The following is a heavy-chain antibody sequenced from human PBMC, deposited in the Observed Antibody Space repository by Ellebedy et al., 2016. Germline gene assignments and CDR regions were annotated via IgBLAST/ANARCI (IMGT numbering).Heavy chain of an antibody. V-gene: IGHV1-18*01. D-gene: IGHD3-10*01. CDR3: ARGFPSAVTFVRGVRGELDP. CDR2: ISAYNGNT. CDR1: GYTFTSYG. J-gene: IGHJ5*02. Sequence: ASVKVSCKASGYTFTSYGITWVRQAPGQGLEWMGWISAYNGNTNYAQKVQGRVTMTTDTATSTVYMELRSLTSDDTAVYYCARGFPSAVTFVRGVRGELDPWGQGTLVTVSS.